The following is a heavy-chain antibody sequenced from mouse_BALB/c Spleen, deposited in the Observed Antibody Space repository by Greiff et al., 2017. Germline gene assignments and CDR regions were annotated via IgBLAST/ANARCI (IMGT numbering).Heavy chain of an antibody. V-gene: IGHV3-2*02. D-gene: IGHD1-1*01. CDR3: ARWGITTGY. CDR2: ISYSGST. J-gene: IGHJ2*01. CDR1: GYSITSDYA. Sequence: VQLKESGPGLVKPSQSLSLTCTVTGYSITSDYAWNWIRQFPGNKLEWMGYISYSGSTSYNPSLKSRISITRDTSKNQFFLQLNSVTTEDTATYYCARWGITTGYWGQGTTLTVSS.